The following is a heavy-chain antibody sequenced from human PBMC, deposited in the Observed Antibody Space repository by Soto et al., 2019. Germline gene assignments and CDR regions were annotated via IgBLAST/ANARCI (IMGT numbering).Heavy chain of an antibody. Sequence: ASVKVSCKTSGYTFSNYGITWVRQVPGQPLEWLGWISLYSDGTNYAQKFQGRVSMTTDTSTTTAYMELRSLRSDDTAVYYCARVVPGAEAWFGPWGQGTLVTVSS. V-gene: IGHV1-18*01. CDR2: ISLYSDGT. J-gene: IGHJ5*02. D-gene: IGHD2-2*01. CDR3: ARVVPGAEAWFGP. CDR1: GYTFSNYG.